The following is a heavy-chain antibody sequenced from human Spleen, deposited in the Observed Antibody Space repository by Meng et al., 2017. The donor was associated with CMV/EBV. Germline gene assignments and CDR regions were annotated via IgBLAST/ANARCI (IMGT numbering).Heavy chain of an antibody. CDR3: LTGSGVSV. J-gene: IGHJ1*01. V-gene: IGHV4-4*01. CDR2: IPHRGST. CDR1: GDSNSNQNW. D-gene: IGHD1-14*01. Sequence: GRVQESGPGLVKPTETLSVTCAVSGDSNSNQNWWAWVSEPAGNGLEWNGEIPHRGSTAYNPSLPLRVRISIDHSHNQFSLTLPSVPAASPAVYPCLTGSGVSVWGQGTLVTVSS.